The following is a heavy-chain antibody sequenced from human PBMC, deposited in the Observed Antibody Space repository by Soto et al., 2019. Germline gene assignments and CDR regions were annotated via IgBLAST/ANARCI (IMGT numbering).Heavy chain of an antibody. J-gene: IGHJ4*02. D-gene: IGHD5-12*01. CDR3: TSIDGRWWEGYNYDFDY. V-gene: IGHV3-49*04. CDR1: GFTFGDYA. Sequence: GGSLRLSCPASGFTFGDYAMSWVRQAPGKGLEWVGFIRSQAYGGTTEYAASVKGRFTISRDESKSIAYLQMNSLKTEDTAVDYCTSIDGRWWEGYNYDFDYWGQGTLVTVSS. CDR2: IRSQAYGGTT.